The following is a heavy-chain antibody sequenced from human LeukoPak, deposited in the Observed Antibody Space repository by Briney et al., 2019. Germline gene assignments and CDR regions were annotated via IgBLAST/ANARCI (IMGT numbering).Heavy chain of an antibody. D-gene: IGHD3-10*01. CDR2: INHSEST. V-gene: IGHV4-38-2*02. Sequence: RSETLSLTCTVAGYSISSGYYWSWIRQPPGKGLEWIGEINHSESTNYNPSLKSRVAIAVDNSKNHFSLKLSCVTTAETAALYLSTHGAAGLWSGPNWFIRWGQALLVTVSS. CDR3: STHGAAGLWSGPNWFIR. CDR1: GYSISSGYY. J-gene: IGHJ5*02.